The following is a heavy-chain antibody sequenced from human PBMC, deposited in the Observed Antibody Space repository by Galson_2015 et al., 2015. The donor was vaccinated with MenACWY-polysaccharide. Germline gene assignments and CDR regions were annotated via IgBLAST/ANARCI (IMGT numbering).Heavy chain of an antibody. CDR1: GFNFGDYG. V-gene: IGHV3-49*03. D-gene: IGHD3-22*01. CDR3: TRFSASLHDSSGSVDSFDI. Sequence: SLRLSCAASGFNFGDYGMIWIRQAPGKGLEWISLIRSTAYGGTPESAASVKGRFTMSSDDSKRIAYLEMNNLNTEATAVYYCTRFSASLHDSSGSVDSFDIWGQGTMVTVSS. CDR2: IRSTAYGGTP. J-gene: IGHJ3*02.